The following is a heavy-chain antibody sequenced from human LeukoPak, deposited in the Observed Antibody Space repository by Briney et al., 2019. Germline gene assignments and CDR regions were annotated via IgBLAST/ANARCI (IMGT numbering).Heavy chain of an antibody. D-gene: IGHD6-13*01. CDR2: IIPIFGTA. CDR1: GATFSSYA. CDR3: AREPVAAAAPYGWFDP. J-gene: IGHJ5*02. Sequence: SVKVSCKAAGATFSSYAISWVRQAPGQGLEWMGGIIPIFGTANYAQKFQGRVTITTDESTSTAYMELSSLRSEDTAVYYCAREPVAAAAPYGWFDPWGQGTLVTVSS. V-gene: IGHV1-69*05.